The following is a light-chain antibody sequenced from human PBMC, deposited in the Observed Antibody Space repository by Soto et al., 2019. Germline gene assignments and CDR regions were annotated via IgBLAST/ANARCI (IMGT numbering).Light chain of an antibody. CDR3: QQRSDWPRT. J-gene: IGKJ1*01. V-gene: IGKV3-15*01. Sequence: EIVMTQSPATLSVSPGERATLSCRASQSVSSALAWYQHKPGQAPRLLIYGASARATGVPARFSGSGSGTEFTLTISSLQSEDFAVYYCQQRSDWPRTFGPGTKVEIK. CDR1: QSVSSA. CDR2: GAS.